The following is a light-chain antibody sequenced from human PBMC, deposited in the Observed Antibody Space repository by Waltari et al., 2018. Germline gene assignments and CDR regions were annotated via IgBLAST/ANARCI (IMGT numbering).Light chain of an antibody. CDR3: SSYAGYSAVV. CDR2: DVS. J-gene: IGLJ2*01. Sequence: QSALTQPASVSGSPGQSITISCTGTSSDVGGYNYVSWYQHHPGKAPKLIIYDVSRWPSGVSNRFSGSKSGNTASLTISGLQAEDDADYCCSSYAGYSAVVFGGGTKVTVL. CDR1: SSDVGGYNY. V-gene: IGLV2-14*03.